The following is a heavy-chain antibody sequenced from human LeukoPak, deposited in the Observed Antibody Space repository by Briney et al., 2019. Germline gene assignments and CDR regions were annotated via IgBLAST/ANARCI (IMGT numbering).Heavy chain of an antibody. J-gene: IGHJ4*02. CDR3: AREDYYYDSSGYSPFDY. Sequence: PGGSLRLSCAASGFTFSSYAMHWVRQAPGKGLEWVAVISYDGSNKYYADSVKGRFTISRDNSKNTLYLQMNSLRAEDTAVYYCAREDYYYDSSGYSPFDYWGQGTLVTVSS. V-gene: IGHV3-30*04. CDR2: ISYDGSNK. D-gene: IGHD3-22*01. CDR1: GFTFSSYA.